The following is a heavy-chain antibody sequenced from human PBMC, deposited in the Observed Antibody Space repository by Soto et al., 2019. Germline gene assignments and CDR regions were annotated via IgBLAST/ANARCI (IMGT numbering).Heavy chain of an antibody. CDR3: ALPLYDSSGHYVFDY. V-gene: IGHV3-23*01. Sequence: GGSLRLSCAASGFTFSTYAMSWVRQAPGKGLEWVSAMSGGGSSTYYRDSVKGRFTISRDNSKNTLYLQMNSLRTEDTAVYYCALPLYDSSGHYVFDYWGQGTLVTVSS. D-gene: IGHD3-22*01. CDR1: GFTFSTYA. J-gene: IGHJ4*02. CDR2: MSGGGSST.